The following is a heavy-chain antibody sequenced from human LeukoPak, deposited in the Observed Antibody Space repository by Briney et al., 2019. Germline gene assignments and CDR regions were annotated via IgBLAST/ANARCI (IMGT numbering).Heavy chain of an antibody. V-gene: IGHV3-48*04. J-gene: IGHJ6*03. CDR2: ISSSSSTI. CDR1: GFTFSSYS. CDR3: ARGPHFGVAIIEYYYYMDV. Sequence: GGSLRLSCAASGFTFSSYSMNWVRQAPGKGLEWVSYISSSSSTIYYADSVKGRFTISRDNAKNSLYLQMNSLRAEDTAVYYCARGPHFGVAIIEYYYYMDVWGKGTTVTVSS. D-gene: IGHD3-3*01.